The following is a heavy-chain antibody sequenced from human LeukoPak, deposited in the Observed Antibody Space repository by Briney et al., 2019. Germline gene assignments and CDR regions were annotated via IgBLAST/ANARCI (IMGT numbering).Heavy chain of an antibody. CDR3: AKAVAGVFDP. CDR2: ISGSGGST. Sequence: GGSLRLSCAASGFPFGSYDINWVRQAPGKGLEWVSAISGSGGSTYYADSVKGRFTISRDNSKNTLYLQMNSLRAEDTAVYYCAKAVAGVFDPWGQGTLVTVSS. J-gene: IGHJ5*02. D-gene: IGHD6-19*01. V-gene: IGHV3-23*01. CDR1: GFPFGSYD.